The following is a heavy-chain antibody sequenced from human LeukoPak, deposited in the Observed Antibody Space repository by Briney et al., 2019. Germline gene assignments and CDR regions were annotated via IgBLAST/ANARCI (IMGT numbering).Heavy chain of an antibody. CDR2: IIPIFGAA. J-gene: IGHJ6*03. V-gene: IGHV1-69*05. CDR1: GGTFSSYA. D-gene: IGHD1-26*01. Sequence: SVKVSCKASGGTFSSYAISWVRQAPGQGLEWMGRIIPIFGAANYAQKFQGRVTITTDESTSTAYMELSSLRSEDTAVYYCARGMWELTYYYYYMDVWGKGTTVTVSS. CDR3: ARGMWELTYYYYYMDV.